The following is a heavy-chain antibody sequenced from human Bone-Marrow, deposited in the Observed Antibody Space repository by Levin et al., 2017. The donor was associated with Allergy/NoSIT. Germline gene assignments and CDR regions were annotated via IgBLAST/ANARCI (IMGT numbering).Heavy chain of an antibody. CDR2: ISYTGDT. D-gene: IGHD3-10*01. J-gene: IGHJ4*02. V-gene: IGHV4-59*08. CDR1: GGSITSDY. CDR3: ARLLRAAVTTLLYHYLDS. Sequence: GSLRLSCTVSGGSITSDYWTWVRQPLGKGLEWIAYISYTGDTNYNPSLKSRVTISIDTSHNQFSLKLNSVTATDTAVYYCARLLRAAVTTLLYHYLDSWGQGILVTVSS.